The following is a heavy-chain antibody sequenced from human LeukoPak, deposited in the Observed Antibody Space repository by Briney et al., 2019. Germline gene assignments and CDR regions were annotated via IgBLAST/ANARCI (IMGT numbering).Heavy chain of an antibody. Sequence: GGSLRLSCAASGFTFSSYSMNWVRQAPGKGLEWVSYISSSRSTIYYADSVKGRFTISRDNAKNSLYLQMNSLRAEDTAAYYCATWFGEDAFDIWGQGTMVTVSS. V-gene: IGHV3-48*04. CDR2: ISSSRSTI. CDR3: ATWFGEDAFDI. D-gene: IGHD3-10*01. J-gene: IGHJ3*02. CDR1: GFTFSSYS.